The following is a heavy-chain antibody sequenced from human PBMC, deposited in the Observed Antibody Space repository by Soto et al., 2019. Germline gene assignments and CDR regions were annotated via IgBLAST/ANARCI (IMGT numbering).Heavy chain of an antibody. Sequence: PGGSLRLSCAASGLTFSASAMSWVRQAPGKGLEWVSTIRVSDGSEKYADFVEGRFTISRDTSKNTLSLQMNSLRAEDTAVYYCAGDYIRLNSLNSNYYSFGMDVWGQGTTVTVSS. CDR2: IRVSDGSE. CDR3: AGDYIRLNSLNSNYYSFGMDV. V-gene: IGHV3-23*01. D-gene: IGHD4-17*01. CDR1: GLTFSASA. J-gene: IGHJ6*02.